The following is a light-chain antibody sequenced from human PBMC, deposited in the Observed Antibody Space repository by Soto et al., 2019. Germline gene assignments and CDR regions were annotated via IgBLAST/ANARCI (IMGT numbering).Light chain of an antibody. CDR3: WSYTSSDNWV. CDR2: SNN. CDR1: SSNIGSNY. J-gene: IGLJ3*02. V-gene: IGLV1-47*02. Sequence: QSVLTQPPSASGTPGQRVTISCSGSSSNIGSNYVYWYQQLPGTAPKLLIYSNNQRPSGVPDRFSGSKSGNTASLTISGLQAEDEADYYCWSYTSSDNWVFGGGTKLTVL.